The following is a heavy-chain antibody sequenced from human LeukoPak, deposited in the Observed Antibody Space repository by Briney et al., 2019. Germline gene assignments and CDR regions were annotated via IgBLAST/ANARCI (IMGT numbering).Heavy chain of an antibody. CDR2: IIPIFGTA. CDR1: GGTFSSYA. V-gene: IGHV1-69*05. J-gene: IGHJ4*02. CDR3: VRSHSGSYYGGGY. D-gene: IGHD1-26*01. Sequence: ASVKVSCKASGGTFSSYAISWVRQAPGQGLEWMGGIIPIFGTANYAQKFQGRVTISTDESTSAAYMELSSLRSEDTAVYYCVRSHSGSYYGGGYWGQGTLVTVSP.